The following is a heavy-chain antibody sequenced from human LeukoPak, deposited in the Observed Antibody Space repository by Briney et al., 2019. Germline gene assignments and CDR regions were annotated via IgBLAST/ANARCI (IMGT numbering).Heavy chain of an antibody. Sequence: PGGSLRLSCAASGFTFDDYTMHWVRQAPGKGLEWVSLISWDGGSTYYADSVKGRFTISRDNSKNSLYLQMNSLRTEDTALYYCAKDVCSGGSCYKWFDPWGQGTLVTVSS. CDR1: GFTFDDYT. J-gene: IGHJ5*02. D-gene: IGHD2-15*01. CDR2: ISWDGGST. V-gene: IGHV3-43*01. CDR3: AKDVCSGGSCYKWFDP.